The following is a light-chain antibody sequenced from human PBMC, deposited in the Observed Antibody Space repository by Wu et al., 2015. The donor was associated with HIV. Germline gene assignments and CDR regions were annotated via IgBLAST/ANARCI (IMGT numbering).Light chain of an antibody. CDR3: QQSYSTSVT. Sequence: DIQMTQSPPSLSASVGDRVTITCRASQSIRTYLNWYQQKPGKAPKLLIYAASSLQSGVPSRFSGSGSGTDFTLTISSLQPEDFATYYCQQSYSTSVTFGQGTKVEIK. J-gene: IGKJ1*01. CDR1: QSIRTY. CDR2: AAS. V-gene: IGKV1-39*01.